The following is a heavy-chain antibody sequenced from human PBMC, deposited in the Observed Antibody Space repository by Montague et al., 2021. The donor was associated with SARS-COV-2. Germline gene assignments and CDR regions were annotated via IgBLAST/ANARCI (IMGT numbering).Heavy chain of an antibody. J-gene: IGHJ4*02. CDR3: VRPLWFGDSDCYFDS. V-gene: IGHV3-74*01. CDR1: GFTFRSYW. Sequence: SLRLSCAASGFTFRSYWMHWVRQVPGRGLVWVSRIKPDGTSTHYAASVKGRFIISRDNAKNTLSLQMTNLRVDDTAVYFCVRPLWFGDSDCYFDSWGQGTLVTVSS. CDR2: IKPDGTST. D-gene: IGHD3-10*01.